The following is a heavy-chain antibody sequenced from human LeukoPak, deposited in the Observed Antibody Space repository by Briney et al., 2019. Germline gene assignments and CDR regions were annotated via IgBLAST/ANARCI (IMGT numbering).Heavy chain of an antibody. CDR3: ARGPAYCGGDCYPDAFDI. CDR1: GGSFSGYY. Sequence: SETLSLTCAVYGGSFSGYYWSWIRQPPGKGLEWIGEINHSGSTNYNPSLKSRVTISVDTSKNQFSLKLSSVTAADTAVYYCARGPAYCGGDCYPDAFDIWGQGTMVTVSS. CDR2: INHSGST. J-gene: IGHJ3*02. D-gene: IGHD2-21*02. V-gene: IGHV4-34*01.